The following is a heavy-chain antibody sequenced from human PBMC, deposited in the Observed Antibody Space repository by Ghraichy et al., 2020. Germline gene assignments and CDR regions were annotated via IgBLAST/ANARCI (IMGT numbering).Heavy chain of an antibody. D-gene: IGHD5-18*01. J-gene: IGHJ4*02. CDR1: GFTFSSYA. CDR3: ARDNPQSNTAFDY. Sequence: GESLNISCAASGFTFSSYAMHWVRQAPGKGLEYVSAISSNGGSTYYANSVKGRFTISRDNSKNTLYLQMGSLRAEDMAVYYCARDNPQSNTAFDYWGQGTLVTVSS. CDR2: ISSNGGST. V-gene: IGHV3-64*01.